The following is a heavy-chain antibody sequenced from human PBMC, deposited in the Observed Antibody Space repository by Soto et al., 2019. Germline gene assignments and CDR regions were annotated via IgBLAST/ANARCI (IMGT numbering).Heavy chain of an antibody. Sequence: QVQLVESGGGVVQPGRSLRLSCAASGVTFSSYGMHWVRQAPGKGLEWVAVISYDGSSKYYADSVKGRFTISRNNSKNTLYLQMNSLRAEDTAVYYCAKGGDFDYWGQGSLVTVSS. J-gene: IGHJ4*02. D-gene: IGHD3-10*01. V-gene: IGHV3-30*18. CDR3: AKGGDFDY. CDR1: GVTFSSYG. CDR2: ISYDGSSK.